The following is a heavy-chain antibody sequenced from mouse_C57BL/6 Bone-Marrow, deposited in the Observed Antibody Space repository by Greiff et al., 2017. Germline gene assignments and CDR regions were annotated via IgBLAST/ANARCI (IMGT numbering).Heavy chain of an antibody. V-gene: IGHV2-2*01. Sequence: VQVVESGPGLVQPSQSLSITCTVSGFSLTSYGVHWVRQSPGKGLEWLGVLWSGGSTDYNAAFISRLSISKDNSKSQVFFKMNSLQADDTAIYYCASFTTVVARDYWGQGTSVTVSS. D-gene: IGHD1-1*01. CDR2: LWSGGST. J-gene: IGHJ4*01. CDR3: ASFTTVVARDY. CDR1: GFSLTSYG.